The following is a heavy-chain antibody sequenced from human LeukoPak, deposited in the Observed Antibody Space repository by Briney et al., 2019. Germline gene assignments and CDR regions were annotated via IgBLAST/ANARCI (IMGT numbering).Heavy chain of an antibody. CDR2: ISSSSSYI. Sequence: GGSLRLSCAASGFTFSSYSMNWVRQAPGKGLEWVSSISSSSSYIYYADSVEGRFTISRDNAKNSLYLQMNSLRAEDTAVYYCAGGWLRHFDYWGQGTLVTVSS. V-gene: IGHV3-21*01. CDR1: GFTFSSYS. J-gene: IGHJ4*02. D-gene: IGHD5-12*01. CDR3: AGGWLRHFDY.